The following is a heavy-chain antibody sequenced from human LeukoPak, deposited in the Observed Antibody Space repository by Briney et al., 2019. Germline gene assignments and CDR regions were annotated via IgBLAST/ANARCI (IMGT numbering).Heavy chain of an antibody. D-gene: IGHD6-13*01. CDR2: ISSSGSTI. J-gene: IGHJ4*02. Sequence: GGSLRLPCAASGFTFSSYEMNWVRQAPGKGLEWVSYISSSGSTIYYADSVKGRFTISRDNAKNSLYLQMNSLRAEDTAVYYCARDDPRTAAAGTGIDYWGQGTLVTVSS. CDR3: ARDDPRTAAAGTGIDY. CDR1: GFTFSSYE. V-gene: IGHV3-48*03.